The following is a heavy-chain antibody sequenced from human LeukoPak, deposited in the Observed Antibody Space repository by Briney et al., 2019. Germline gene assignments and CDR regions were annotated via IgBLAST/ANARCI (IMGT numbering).Heavy chain of an antibody. J-gene: IGHJ4*02. D-gene: IGHD5-18*01. CDR3: ARGTWIQLWSPFDY. Sequence: PSETLSLTCTVSGGSISSYYWSWIRQPPGKGLEWIGYIYYSGSTNYNPSLKSRVTISVDTSKNQFSLKLSSVTAADMAVYYCARGTWIQLWSPFDYWGQGTLVTVSS. CDR2: IYYSGST. CDR1: GGSISSYY. V-gene: IGHV4-59*01.